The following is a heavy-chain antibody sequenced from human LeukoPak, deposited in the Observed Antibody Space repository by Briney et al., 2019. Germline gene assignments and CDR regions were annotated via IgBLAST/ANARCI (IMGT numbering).Heavy chain of an antibody. V-gene: IGHV4-39*01. CDR2: IYYSGST. CDR3: ARHIVATITGVDY. CDR1: GGSISSSSYY. D-gene: IGHD5-12*01. J-gene: IGHJ4*02. Sequence: PSETLSLTCTVSGGSISSSSYYWGWIRQPPGKGLEWIGSIYYSGSTYYNPSLKSRVTISVDTSKNQSSLKLSSVTAADTAVYYCARHIVATITGVDYWGRGTLVTVSS.